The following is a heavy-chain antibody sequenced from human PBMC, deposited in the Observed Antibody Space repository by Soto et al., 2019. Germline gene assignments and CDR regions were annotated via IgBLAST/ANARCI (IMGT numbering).Heavy chain of an antibody. Sequence: PGGSLRLSCASSGFTFSSYAMHWVRQAPGKVLEWVAAISYDGSNKYYADSVKGRFTISRDNSKNTLYLQMNSLRAEDTAVYYCARDQDSSGYYYGPPEGVDYWGQGTLVTVSS. J-gene: IGHJ4*02. D-gene: IGHD3-22*01. CDR1: GFTFSSYA. V-gene: IGHV3-30-3*01. CDR3: ARDQDSSGYYYGPPEGVDY. CDR2: ISYDGSNK.